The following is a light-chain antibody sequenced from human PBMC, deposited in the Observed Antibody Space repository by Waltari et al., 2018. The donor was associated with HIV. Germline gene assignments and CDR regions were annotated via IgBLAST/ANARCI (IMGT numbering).Light chain of an antibody. Sequence: QSALTQPASVSGSPGQSLTISCTGPSTHVGSSKYVSWHQQHPGEAPKLIIHDVSDRPSGISNRFSGSKSGNTASLTISGLQTEDEADYYCSSYTSSSTYVFGTGTRVTVL. J-gene: IGLJ1*01. CDR1: STHVGSSKY. CDR2: DVS. CDR3: SSYTSSSTYV. V-gene: IGLV2-14*03.